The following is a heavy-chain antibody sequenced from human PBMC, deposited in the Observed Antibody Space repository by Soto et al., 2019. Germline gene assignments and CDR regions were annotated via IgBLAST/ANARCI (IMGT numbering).Heavy chain of an antibody. CDR2: ISSSGSTI. V-gene: IGHV3-11*01. Sequence: QVQLVESGGGLVQPGGSLRLSCAASGFTFSDYYMSWIRQAPGKGLEWVSYISSSGSTIYYADSVKGRFTISRDNAKKSLYLQMNSLRAEDTAVYYCARDYDFWSGYSHAFDIWGQGTMVTVSS. CDR1: GFTFSDYY. CDR3: ARDYDFWSGYSHAFDI. D-gene: IGHD3-3*01. J-gene: IGHJ3*02.